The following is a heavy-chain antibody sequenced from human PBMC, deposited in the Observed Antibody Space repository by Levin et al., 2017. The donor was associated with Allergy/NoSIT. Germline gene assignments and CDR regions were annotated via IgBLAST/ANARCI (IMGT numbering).Heavy chain of an antibody. V-gene: IGHV3-23*01. J-gene: IGHJ4*02. CDR3: AKMFGSGWTIDY. D-gene: IGHD6-19*01. Sequence: GGSLRLSCAASGFTFSSYAMSWVRQAPGKGLEWVSAISGSGGSTYYADSVKGRFTITRDNPNNTLYPQMNSPRAEDTAVYYCAKMFGSGWTIDYWGQGTLVTVSS. CDR2: ISGSGGST. CDR1: GFTFSSYA.